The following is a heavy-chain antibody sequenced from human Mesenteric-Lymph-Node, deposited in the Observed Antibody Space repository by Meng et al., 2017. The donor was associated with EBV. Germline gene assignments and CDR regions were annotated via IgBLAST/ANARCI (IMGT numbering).Heavy chain of an antibody. J-gene: IGHJ5*02. CDR3: ARDGLDP. CDR2: IRSDGSST. CDR1: GFTFSSSV. Sequence: EAQLLESGGGLVQPGGSLRLSCAASGFTFSSSVMSWVRQAPGKGLEWVSRIRSDGSSTDYADSVKGRFTISRDSAKNTVYLQMSSLRVEDSAVYYCARDGLDPWGQGTLVTVSS. V-gene: IGHV3-23*01.